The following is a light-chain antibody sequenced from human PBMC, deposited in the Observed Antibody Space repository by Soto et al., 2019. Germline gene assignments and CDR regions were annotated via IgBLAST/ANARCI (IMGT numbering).Light chain of an antibody. J-gene: IGKJ1*01. CDR1: QSVSSY. Sequence: EIVLTQSPATLSLSPGERATLSCRASQSVSSYLAWYQQKPGQAPRLLIYDASNTATGIPARFSGSGSGTDFPLTISCVEPEDFAVYYCQQRSNWRTFGQGTKVEIK. CDR3: QQRSNWRT. CDR2: DAS. V-gene: IGKV3-11*01.